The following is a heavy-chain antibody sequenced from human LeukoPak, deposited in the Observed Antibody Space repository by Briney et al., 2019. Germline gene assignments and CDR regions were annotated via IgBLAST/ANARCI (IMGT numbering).Heavy chain of an antibody. CDR2: INHSGST. CDR1: GGSFSGYY. V-gene: IGHV4-34*01. Sequence: SETLSLTCAVHGGSFSGYYWSWIRQPPGKGLEWIGEINHSGSTNYNPSLKSRVTISVDTSKNQFSLKLSSVTAADTAVYYCARLGDYDSSGYIIDYWGQGTLVTVSS. D-gene: IGHD3-22*01. CDR3: ARLGDYDSSGYIIDY. J-gene: IGHJ4*02.